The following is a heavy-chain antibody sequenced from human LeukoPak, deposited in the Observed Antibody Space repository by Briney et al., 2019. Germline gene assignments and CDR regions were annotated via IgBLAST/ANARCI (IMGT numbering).Heavy chain of an antibody. CDR3: ARDYTSLAAGYDAFDI. D-gene: IGHD6-13*01. CDR1: GYTFTSYY. Sequence: ASVKVSCKASGYTFTSYYMHWVRQAPGQGLEWMGWINPNSGGTNYAQKFQGRVTMTRDTSISTAYMELSGLRSDDTAVYYCARDYTSLAAGYDAFDIWGQGTMVTVSS. CDR2: INPNSGGT. J-gene: IGHJ3*02. V-gene: IGHV1-2*02.